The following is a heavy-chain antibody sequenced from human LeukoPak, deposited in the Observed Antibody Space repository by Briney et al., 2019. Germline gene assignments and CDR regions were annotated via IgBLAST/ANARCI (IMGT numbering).Heavy chain of an antibody. CDR1: GGTFIGYA. CDR3: ARSPTYYDFWSGPFDY. D-gene: IGHD3-3*01. Sequence: GASVKVSCKASGGTFIGYAISWVRQAPGQGLEWMGGIIPIFGTANYAQKFQGRVTITADESTSTAYMELSSLRSEDTAVYYCARSPTYYDFWSGPFDYWGQGTLVTVSS. J-gene: IGHJ4*02. V-gene: IGHV1-69*13. CDR2: IIPIFGTA.